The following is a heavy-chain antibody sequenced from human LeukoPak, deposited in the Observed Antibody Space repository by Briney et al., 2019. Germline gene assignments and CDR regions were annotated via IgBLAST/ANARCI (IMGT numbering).Heavy chain of an antibody. CDR1: GGSLSTYY. Sequence: SETLSLTCTVSGGSLSTYYWSWIRQPAGKGLEWIGRIYTSGSTNYNPSLTSRVTMSVDTSKNQFSLKLSSVTVADTAVYYCAGSASIVVVVAATGAFDYWGQGTLVTVSS. J-gene: IGHJ4*02. D-gene: IGHD2-15*01. CDR3: AGSASIVVVVAATGAFDY. CDR2: IYTSGST. V-gene: IGHV4-4*07.